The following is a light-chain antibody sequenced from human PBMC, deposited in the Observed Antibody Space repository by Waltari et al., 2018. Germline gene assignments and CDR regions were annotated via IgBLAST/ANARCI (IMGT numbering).Light chain of an antibody. CDR2: AAS. CDR3: QQYYRIPLS. CDR1: QSISSY. V-gene: IGKV1-39*01. J-gene: IGKJ4*01. Sequence: DIQMTQSPSSLSASVGDRVTITCRASQSISSYLNWYQQKPGKAPKLLIYAASRLQSGVPSRFSGSGSGTDFTLTIANLQAEDVAVYYCQQYYRIPLSFGGGTKVEIK.